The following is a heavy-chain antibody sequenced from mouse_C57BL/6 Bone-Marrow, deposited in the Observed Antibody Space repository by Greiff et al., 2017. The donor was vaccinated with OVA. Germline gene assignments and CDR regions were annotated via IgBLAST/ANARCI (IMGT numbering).Heavy chain of an antibody. CDR1: GYTFTSYW. J-gene: IGHJ3*01. CDR2: IYPGNSDT. D-gene: IGHD2-5*01. CDR3: TRDSNYPAWFAY. V-gene: IGHV1-5*01. Sequence: VQLQQSGTVLARPGASVKMSCKTSGYTFTSYWMHWVKQRPGQGLEWIGAIYPGNSDTSYNQKFKGKAKLTAVTSASTAYMELSSLTNEDSAVYYCTRDSNYPAWFAYWGQGTLVTVSA.